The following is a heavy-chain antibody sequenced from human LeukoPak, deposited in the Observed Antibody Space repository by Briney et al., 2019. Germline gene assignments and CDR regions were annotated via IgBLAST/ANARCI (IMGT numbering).Heavy chain of an antibody. CDR1: GFSLSTSGMR. CDR2: IDWDDDK. V-gene: IGHV2-70*04. Sequence: SGPTLVNPTQTLTLTCTFSGFSLSTSGMRVSWIRQPPGKALEWLARIDWDDDKFYSTSLKTRLTISKDTSKNQVVLTMTNMDPVDTATYYCARSYLQRYVVVPAAHFDYWGQGTPVTVSS. CDR3: ARSYLQRYVVVPAAHFDY. J-gene: IGHJ4*02. D-gene: IGHD2-2*01.